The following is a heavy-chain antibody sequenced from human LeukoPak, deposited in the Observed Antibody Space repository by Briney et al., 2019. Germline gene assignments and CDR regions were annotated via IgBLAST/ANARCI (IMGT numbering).Heavy chain of an antibody. CDR3: AKTGSRGGTFRPSYYYYYMDV. CDR1: GFTFSNHG. V-gene: IGHV3-30*02. Sequence: GGSLRLSCTASGFTFSNHGMHWVRQAPGKGLEWVAFIRYYGITKYYADSVKGRFTISRDNSKNTLYLQMNSMRPEDTAVYYCAKTGSRGGTFRPSYYYYYMDVWGEGTTVTISS. D-gene: IGHD3-9*01. J-gene: IGHJ6*03. CDR2: IRYYGITK.